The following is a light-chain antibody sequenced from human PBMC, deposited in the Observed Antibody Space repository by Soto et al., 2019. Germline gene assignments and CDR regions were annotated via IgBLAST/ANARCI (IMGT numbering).Light chain of an antibody. Sequence: QSVLTQPPSASGTPGQRVTISCSGSSSNIGRNTVNWYQQLPGTAPKLLIYNDNQRPSGVPGRFSGSKSGTSASLAISGLQSEDEADYYCAAWDDSLNGPVFGGGTPLTVL. V-gene: IGLV1-44*01. CDR2: NDN. CDR1: SSNIGRNT. CDR3: AAWDDSLNGPV. J-gene: IGLJ7*01.